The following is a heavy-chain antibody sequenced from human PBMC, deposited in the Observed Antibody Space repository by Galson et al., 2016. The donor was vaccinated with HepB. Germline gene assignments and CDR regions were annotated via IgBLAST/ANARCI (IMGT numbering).Heavy chain of an antibody. CDR1: GASMRTGDYY. CDR3: ARPRDYGFDN. D-gene: IGHD4-17*01. CDR2: IHYSGSI. J-gene: IGHJ4*02. Sequence: ETLSLTCTVSGASMRTGDYYWTWIRQPPGKGLEWIANIHYSGSIDYKSSLKSRVTISLDKFKNQFSLKLNSVTAADTAFYYCARPRDYGFDNWGQGTLVTVYS. V-gene: IGHV4-39*01.